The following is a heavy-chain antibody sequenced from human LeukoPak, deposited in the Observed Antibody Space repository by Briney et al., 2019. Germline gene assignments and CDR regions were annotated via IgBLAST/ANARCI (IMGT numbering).Heavy chain of an antibody. Sequence: GGSLRLSCVASGINFNIFGMSWVRQAPGKGLEWVSSVGGGNDIHYADSVKGRFTGSRDDAKNTVYLQMNSLRVEDTATYFCVKDATPMNSIWDYFDSWGQGTLVPVSS. D-gene: IGHD1-7*01. J-gene: IGHJ4*02. CDR1: GINFNIFG. CDR2: VGGGNDI. CDR3: VKDATPMNSIWDYFDS. V-gene: IGHV3-23*01.